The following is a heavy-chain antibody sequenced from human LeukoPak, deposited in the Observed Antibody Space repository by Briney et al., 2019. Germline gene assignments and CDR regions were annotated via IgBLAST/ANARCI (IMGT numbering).Heavy chain of an antibody. Sequence: GGSLRLSCAASGFTFSAYGIHWVRQAPGKGLEWVAVISNDGSEKYYADSMKGRFTISRDNSKNTLYLQMNSLRAEDTAVYYCAKSRGDTSPDYWGQGTLVTVSS. CDR2: ISNDGSEK. D-gene: IGHD3-16*01. J-gene: IGHJ4*02. CDR3: AKSRGDTSPDY. CDR1: GFTFSAYG. V-gene: IGHV3-30*18.